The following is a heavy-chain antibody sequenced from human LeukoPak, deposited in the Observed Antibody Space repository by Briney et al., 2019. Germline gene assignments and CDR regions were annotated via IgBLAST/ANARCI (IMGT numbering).Heavy chain of an antibody. CDR3: AKLALDGYTGS. Sequence: GGSLRLSCAASGFTFSSYGMHWVRQAPGKGLEWVAVISYDGSKKYYADSVKGRFTISRDNSKNTLYLQMNSLRAEDTAVYYCAKLALDGYTGSWGQGTLVTVSS. V-gene: IGHV3-30*18. CDR2: ISYDGSKK. D-gene: IGHD5-24*01. CDR1: GFTFSSYG. J-gene: IGHJ5*02.